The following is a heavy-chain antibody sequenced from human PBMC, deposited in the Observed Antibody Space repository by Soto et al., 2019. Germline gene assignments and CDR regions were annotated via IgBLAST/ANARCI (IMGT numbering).Heavy chain of an antibody. CDR3: ARPLYSYGPMDV. J-gene: IGHJ6*02. D-gene: IGHD5-18*01. CDR1: GGSISSYY. Sequence: SETLSLTCSVSGGSISSYYWSWIRQPPGKGLEWIGYVYDSGSTNSNPSVKSRVTISVDTSKNQFSLKLSSVTAADTAAYYCARPLYSYGPMDVWGQGTTVTVSS. CDR2: VYDSGST. V-gene: IGHV4-59*01.